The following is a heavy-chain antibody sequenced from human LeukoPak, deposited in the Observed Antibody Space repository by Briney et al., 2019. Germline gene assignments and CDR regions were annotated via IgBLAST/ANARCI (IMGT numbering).Heavy chain of an antibody. CDR3: AKGRQLWCWDFDY. D-gene: IGHD5-18*01. CDR1: GFTFSSYA. Sequence: GGSLRLSCAASGFTFSSYAMNWVRQAPGKGLEWVSSISGTGGSTYSADSVKGRFTISRDNSKNTLYLQMNSLRAEDTAVYYCAKGRQLWCWDFDYWGQGTLVTVSS. CDR2: ISGTGGST. V-gene: IGHV3-23*01. J-gene: IGHJ4*02.